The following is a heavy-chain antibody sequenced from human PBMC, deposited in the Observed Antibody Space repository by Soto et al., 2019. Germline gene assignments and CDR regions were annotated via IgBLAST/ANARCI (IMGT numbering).Heavy chain of an antibody. Sequence: QVQLVQSGAEVKKPGSSVKVSCKASGGTFSSYAISWVRQAPGQGLEWMGGIIPIFGTANYAQKCQGRVTITADKSTSTAYMELSSLRYEDTAVYYCASPTREWLPPARDYYYGMDVWGQGTTVTVSS. CDR3: ASPTREWLPPARDYYYGMDV. V-gene: IGHV1-69*06. D-gene: IGHD3-3*01. CDR2: IIPIFGTA. J-gene: IGHJ6*02. CDR1: GGTFSSYA.